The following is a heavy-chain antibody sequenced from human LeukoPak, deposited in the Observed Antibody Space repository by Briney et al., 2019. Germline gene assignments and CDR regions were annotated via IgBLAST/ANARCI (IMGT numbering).Heavy chain of an antibody. CDR1: GFTFSNYG. J-gene: IGHJ6*02. CDR2: IWYDGSNK. V-gene: IGHV3-33*06. D-gene: IGHD6-19*01. CDR3: AKYGAGGWTKDYYYYGMDV. Sequence: GGSLRLSCAASGFTFSNYGMHWVRQAPGKGLEWVALIWYDGSNKYYTDSVEGRLTISRDNSKDTLYLQMNSLRAEDTAVYYCAKYGAGGWTKDYYYYGMDVWGQGTTVTVSS.